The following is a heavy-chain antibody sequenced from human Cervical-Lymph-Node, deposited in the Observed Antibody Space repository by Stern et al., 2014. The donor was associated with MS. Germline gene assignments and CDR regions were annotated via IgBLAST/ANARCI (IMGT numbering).Heavy chain of an antibody. CDR3: TRALRIADRPSPGWHWFDP. D-gene: IGHD6-6*01. CDR2: INPKSGGT. CDR1: GYIFTDYY. V-gene: IGHV1-2*02. Sequence: QVQLVQSGAEVEKPGASVKVSCKASGYIFTDYYLHWVRQAPGQGLEWMGRINPKSGGTSYAQSFQGRVTLTRDTSITTAYMDLSRLTSDDTAVYYCTRALRIADRPSPGWHWFDPWGQGTLVIVSS. J-gene: IGHJ5*02.